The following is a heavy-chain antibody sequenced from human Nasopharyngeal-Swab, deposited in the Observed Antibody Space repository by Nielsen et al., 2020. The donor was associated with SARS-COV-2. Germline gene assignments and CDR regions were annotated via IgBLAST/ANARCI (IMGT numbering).Heavy chain of an antibody. J-gene: IGHJ3*02. Sequence: GESLKISCAASGFTFSSYSMNWVRQAPGKGPEWVSSISSSSSYIYYADSVKGRFTISRNNAKNSPYLQMNSLRAEDTAVYYCARDIEVATNDAFDIWGQGTMVTVSS. CDR1: GFTFSSYS. V-gene: IGHV3-21*01. CDR3: ARDIEVATNDAFDI. CDR2: ISSSSSYI. D-gene: IGHD5-12*01.